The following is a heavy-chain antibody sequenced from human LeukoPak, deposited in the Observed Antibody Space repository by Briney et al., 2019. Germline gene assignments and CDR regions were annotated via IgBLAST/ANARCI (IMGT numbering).Heavy chain of an antibody. V-gene: IGHV3-48*01. J-gene: IGHJ4*02. CDR1: GFTFSSYS. Sequence: GGSLRLACAVSGFTFSSYSMNWVRQAQGEGLEWVSYISSSSSTIYYADSVKGRFTISRDNAKNSLYLQMNSLRAEDTAVYYCARDFHRRLYDSSGYYLYWGQGTLVTVSS. CDR2: ISSSSSTI. CDR3: ARDFHRRLYDSSGYYLY. D-gene: IGHD3-22*01.